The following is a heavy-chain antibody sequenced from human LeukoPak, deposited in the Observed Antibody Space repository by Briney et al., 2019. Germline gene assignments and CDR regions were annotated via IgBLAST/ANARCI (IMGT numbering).Heavy chain of an antibody. CDR2: VYPGDSDT. CDR3: ARLQNVLLWFGELYY. J-gene: IGHJ4*02. Sequence: GESLKISCKGSGYSFTSYWIGLVRQMPGKGLEWMGIVYPGDSDTRYSPSFQGQVTISADKSISTAYLQWSSLKASDTAMYYCARLQNVLLWFGELYYWGQGTLVTVSS. V-gene: IGHV5-51*01. D-gene: IGHD3-10*01. CDR1: GYSFTSYW.